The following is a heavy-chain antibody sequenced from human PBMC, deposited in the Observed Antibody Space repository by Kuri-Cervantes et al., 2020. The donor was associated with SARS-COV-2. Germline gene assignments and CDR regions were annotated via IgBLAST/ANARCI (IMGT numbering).Heavy chain of an antibody. J-gene: IGHJ4*02. CDR2: ISSSSSYI. D-gene: IGHD3-10*01. Sequence: GGSLRLSCAASGFTSSSYSMNWVRQAPGKGLEWVSSISSSSSYIYYADSVKGRFTISRDNAKNSLCLQMNSLRAEDMAVYYCARDSGSDYWGQGTLVTVSS. V-gene: IGHV3-21*01. CDR3: ARDSGSDY. CDR1: GFTSSSYS.